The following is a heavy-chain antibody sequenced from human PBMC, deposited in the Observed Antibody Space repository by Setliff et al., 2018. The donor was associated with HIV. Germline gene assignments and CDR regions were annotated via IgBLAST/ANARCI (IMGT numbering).Heavy chain of an antibody. D-gene: IGHD6-13*01. CDR1: GYTFTSYD. CDR3: ARDPGYSTSWYYFDY. V-gene: IGHV1-8*02. J-gene: IGHJ4*02. CDR2: MNPNSGNT. Sequence: ASVKVSCKASGYTFTSYDINWVRQATGQGLEWMGWMNPNSGNTGYAQKFQGRVTMTRDTSISTAYMELSRLRSEDTAVYYCARDPGYSTSWYYFDYWGQGTLVTVSS.